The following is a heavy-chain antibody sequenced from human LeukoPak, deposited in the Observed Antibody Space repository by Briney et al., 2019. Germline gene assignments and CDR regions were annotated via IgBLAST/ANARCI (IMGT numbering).Heavy chain of an antibody. J-gene: IGHJ4*02. CDR1: GDSISSYY. CDR2: ISYSGST. D-gene: IGHD6-19*01. CDR3: ARDPSGWHYLDY. Sequence: PSETMSPTSTVSGDSISSYYWSWIRQPPGKALEWIAYISYSGSTNYNPSLKRRVTMSVDTPKNQFSLNLSSVTAADTAVYYCARDPSGWHYLDYPRQATMLTDSS. V-gene: IGHV4-59*01.